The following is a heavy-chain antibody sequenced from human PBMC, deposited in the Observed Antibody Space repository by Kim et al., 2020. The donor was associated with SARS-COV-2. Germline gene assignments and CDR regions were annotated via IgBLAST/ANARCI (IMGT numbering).Heavy chain of an antibody. J-gene: IGHJ5*02. D-gene: IGHD6-6*01. Sequence: SVKVSCKASGGTFSSYAISWVRQAPGQGLEWMGRIIPILGIANYAQKFQGRVTITADKSTSTAYMELSSLRSEDTAVYYCARAPYSSSSGPWGQGTLVTVSS. V-gene: IGHV1-69*04. CDR3: ARAPYSSSSGP. CDR2: IIPILGIA. CDR1: GGTFSSYA.